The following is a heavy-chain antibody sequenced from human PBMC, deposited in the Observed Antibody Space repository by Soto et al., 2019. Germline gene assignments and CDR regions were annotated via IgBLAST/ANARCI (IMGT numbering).Heavy chain of an antibody. CDR3: TRNYYDSSGYYSEDYFDY. CDR2: IKSKTDGGTT. J-gene: IGHJ4*02. Sequence: GSLRLSCAASGFTFSNAWMSWVRQAPGKGLEWVGRIKSKTDGGTTDYAAPVKGRFTISRDDSKNTLYLQMNSLKTEDTAVYYCTRNYYDSSGYYSEDYFDYWGQGTLVTVSS. V-gene: IGHV3-15*01. D-gene: IGHD3-22*01. CDR1: GFTFSNAW.